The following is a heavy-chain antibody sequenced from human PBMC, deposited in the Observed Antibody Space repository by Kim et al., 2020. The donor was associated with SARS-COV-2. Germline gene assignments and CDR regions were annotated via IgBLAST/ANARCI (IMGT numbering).Heavy chain of an antibody. D-gene: IGHD4-17*01. CDR3: ARDAYGDYVGGFDY. Sequence: AESVKVRCTISRDNSKNTLYLQMNSLSAGDTAVYYCARDAYGDYVGGFDYWGQGTLVTVSS. V-gene: IGHV3-33*01. J-gene: IGHJ4*02.